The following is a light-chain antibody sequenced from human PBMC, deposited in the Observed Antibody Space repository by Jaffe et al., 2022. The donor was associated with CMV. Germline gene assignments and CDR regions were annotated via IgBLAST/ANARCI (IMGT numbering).Light chain of an antibody. V-gene: IGKV3-15*01. J-gene: IGKJ4*01. CDR3: QQYFNWPLT. CDR2: GAS. CDR1: QTVTSN. Sequence: EIVMTQSPGTLSVSPGERVTLSCRASQTVTSNLAWYQQRPGQAPRLLIYGASTRATGVPATFSGSGSGTEFTLTISSLQSEDFALYFCQQYFNWPLTFGGGTKV.